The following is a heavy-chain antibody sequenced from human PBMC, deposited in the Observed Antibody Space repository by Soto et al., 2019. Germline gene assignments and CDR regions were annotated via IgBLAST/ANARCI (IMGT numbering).Heavy chain of an antibody. CDR1: GYSFTNYG. D-gene: IGHD3-22*01. Sequence: QGQLVQSGTEVKKPGASVRVSCTASGYSFTNYGITWVRHAPGQGLEWLGWVSGHHGNTNYAQKFQGRITMTAATSMRTAHMDLRSLTSEDTAVYYFGRDVSGDFYETRGYWRDHWGQGTLVTVSS. CDR2: VSGHHGNT. J-gene: IGHJ4*02. CDR3: GRDVSGDFYETRGYWRDH. V-gene: IGHV1-18*01.